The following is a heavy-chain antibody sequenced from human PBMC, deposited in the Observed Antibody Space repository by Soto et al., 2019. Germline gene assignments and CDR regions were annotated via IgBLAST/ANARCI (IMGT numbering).Heavy chain of an antibody. J-gene: IGHJ5*02. CDR1: GYIFTTYA. V-gene: IGHV5-51*01. Sequence: EVQLVQSGAEVKKPGESLKVSCEASGYIFTTYAIGWVRQMPGKGLEWVGLIHPGDSDARYSPSFQGQVTISADKSISTAYLQWHSLKASDTAMYYCARQMNWFDTWGQGTLVIVSS. CDR2: IHPGDSDA. CDR3: ARQMNWFDT.